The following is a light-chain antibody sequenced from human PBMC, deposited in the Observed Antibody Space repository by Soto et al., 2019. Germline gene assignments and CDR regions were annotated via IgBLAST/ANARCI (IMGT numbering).Light chain of an antibody. CDR1: QSISSY. Sequence: DIQMTQSPASLSASVGDRVTITCRASQSISSYLAWYQQKPGEAPKLLIFAASTLQSGVPSRFSGSGSGTDFTLTISSLQAEDFATYYCQQLSTYPSTFGGGTKVDIK. CDR3: QQLSTYPST. V-gene: IGKV1-9*01. CDR2: AAS. J-gene: IGKJ4*01.